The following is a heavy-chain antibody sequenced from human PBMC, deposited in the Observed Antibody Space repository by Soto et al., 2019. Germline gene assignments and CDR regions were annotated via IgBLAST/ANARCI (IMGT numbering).Heavy chain of an antibody. CDR1: GYTLTSYG. D-gene: IGHD2-15*01. J-gene: IGHJ6*02. CDR2: ISAYNGNT. V-gene: IGHV1-18*01. CDR3: GRGRYCSCGSGYSSDYYGMDV. Sequence: QVQLVQSGAEVKKPGASVKVSCKASGYTLTSYGISWVRQAPGQGLEWMGWISAYNGNTNYAQKVQGRVTMTTDTSTRTAYVELRSLRADDTAVYYCGRGRYCSCGSGYSSDYYGMDVWGQGTTVTVSS.